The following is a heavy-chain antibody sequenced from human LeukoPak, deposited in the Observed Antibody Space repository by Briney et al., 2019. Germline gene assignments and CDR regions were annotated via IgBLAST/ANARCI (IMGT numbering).Heavy chain of an antibody. D-gene: IGHD6-19*01. CDR3: ARDKAGGWYATFDY. J-gene: IGHJ4*02. CDR1: GISFSSNA. CDR2: ISYHGKTI. V-gene: IGHV3-30*04. Sequence: PGGSLRLSCAASGISFSSNAMHWVRQAPGKGLEWVAVISYHGKTIQYADSVKGRFTISRDNSKNTLFLQMNSLRVEDTAAYYCARDKAGGWYATFDYWGQGTLVTVSS.